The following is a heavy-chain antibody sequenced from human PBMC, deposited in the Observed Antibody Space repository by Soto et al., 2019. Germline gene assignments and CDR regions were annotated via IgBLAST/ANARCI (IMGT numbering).Heavy chain of an antibody. V-gene: IGHV4-34*01. CDR2: INHSGST. CDR1: GGSFSGYY. Sequence: SETLSLTCAVYGGSFSGYYWSWIRQPPGKELEWIGEINHSGSTNYNPSLKSRVTISVDTSKNQFSLKLSSVTAADTAVYYCARGGTPLLGWGSYRYNNWFDPWGQGTLVTVSS. CDR3: ARGGTPLLGWGSYRYNNWFDP. J-gene: IGHJ5*02. D-gene: IGHD3-16*02.